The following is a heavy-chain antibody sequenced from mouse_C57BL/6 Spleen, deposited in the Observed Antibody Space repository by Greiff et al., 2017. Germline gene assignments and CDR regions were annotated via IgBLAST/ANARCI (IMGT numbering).Heavy chain of an antibody. J-gene: IGHJ4*01. CDR1: GFSLTSYG. CDR3: ASRRDIADYALDY. CDR2: ICGVGST. D-gene: IGHD1-3*01. V-gene: IGHV2-6*01. Sequence: QVQLKESGPGLVAPSQCLYITCTVSGFSLTSYGVDWVRQSPGKGLEWLGVICGVGSTTYNSALKSSLSISKANSKGQVFLKMTSLQTGDTAMYYCASRRDIADYALDYWGQGTSVTVSS.